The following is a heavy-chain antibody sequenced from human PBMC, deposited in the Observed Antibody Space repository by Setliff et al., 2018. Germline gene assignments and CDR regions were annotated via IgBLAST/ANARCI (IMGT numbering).Heavy chain of an antibody. J-gene: IGHJ3*01. CDR2: ISPYNGHT. CDR1: GYLLTSYG. Sequence: ASVKVSCKTSGYLLTSYGLTWVRQAPGQGLDLLGWISPYNGHTNYAQNPQGRVTMTTDTSTNTAYMGMRGLRSDDTAVYFGALSSLSLCSGGNCRNACAVCGQGTMVAV. CDR3: ALSSLSLCSGGNCRNACAV. D-gene: IGHD2-15*01. V-gene: IGHV1-18*01.